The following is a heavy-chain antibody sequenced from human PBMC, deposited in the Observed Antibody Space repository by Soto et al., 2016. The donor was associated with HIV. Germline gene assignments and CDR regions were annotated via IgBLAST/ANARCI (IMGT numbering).Heavy chain of an antibody. CDR3: TTDRPSQGGTYYYDSSGYSGFDY. CDR1: GFTFSNAW. J-gene: IGHJ4*02. V-gene: IGHV3-15*01. D-gene: IGHD3-22*01. Sequence: EVQLVESGGGLVKPGGSLRLSCAASGFTFSNAWMSWVRQAPGKGLEWVGRIKSKTDGGTTDYAAPVKGRFTISRDDSKNTLYLQMNSLKTEDTAVYYCTTDRPSQGGTYYYDSSGYSGFDYWGQGTLVTVSS. CDR2: IKSKTDGGTT.